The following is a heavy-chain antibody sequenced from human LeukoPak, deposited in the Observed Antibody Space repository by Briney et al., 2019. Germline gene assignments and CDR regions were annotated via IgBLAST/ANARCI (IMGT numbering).Heavy chain of an antibody. CDR3: SSGGAFVY. CDR1: GFTFSSNW. D-gene: IGHD1-26*01. J-gene: IGHJ4*02. CDR2: IKEDGSEI. Sequence: GGSLRLSCAASGFTFSSNWMSWVRQAPGKGLEWVGNIKEDGSEIYYADSVKGRFTISRDNAKNSLYLQMNSLRAEDTAVYYCSSGGAFVYWGQGSLVTVSS. V-gene: IGHV3-7*01.